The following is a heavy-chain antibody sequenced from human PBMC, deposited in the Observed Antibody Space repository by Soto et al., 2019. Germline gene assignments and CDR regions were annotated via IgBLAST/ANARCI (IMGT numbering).Heavy chain of an antibody. Sequence: QVQLVQSGAEVKKPGSSVKVSCKASGGTFSSYAISWVRQAPGQGLKWMGGIIPIFGTANYAQKFQGRVTITADKSTSTAYMELSSLRAEDTAVYYCARAQHDFWCGEFPDLWYFDLWGRGTLVTVSS. CDR2: IIPIFGTA. D-gene: IGHD3-3*01. CDR1: GGTFSSYA. V-gene: IGHV1-69*06. CDR3: ARAQHDFWCGEFPDLWYFDL. J-gene: IGHJ2*01.